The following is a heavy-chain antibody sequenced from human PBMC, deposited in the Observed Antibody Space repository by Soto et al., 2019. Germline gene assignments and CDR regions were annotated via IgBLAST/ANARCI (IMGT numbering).Heavy chain of an antibody. Sequence: PGESLKISCCCSGYAFSNFWIAWVRHLPGKGLEWMGIIYPGDHETRYSPSFHGKVTISADKSINTAYLQWSSLEASDSAFYYCARSPRSSPYFDYWGQGALVTVSS. J-gene: IGHJ4*02. CDR2: IYPGDHET. V-gene: IGHV5-51*01. CDR3: ARSPRSSPYFDY. CDR1: GYAFSNFW. D-gene: IGHD6-13*01.